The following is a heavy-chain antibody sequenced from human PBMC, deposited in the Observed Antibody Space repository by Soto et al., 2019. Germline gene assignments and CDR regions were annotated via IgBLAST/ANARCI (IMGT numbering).Heavy chain of an antibody. CDR1: GYTFTSYG. CDR3: ARGASSLPGFH. CDR2: ISAYNGDT. V-gene: IGHV1-18*01. J-gene: IGHJ4*02. D-gene: IGHD6-13*01. Sequence: QVQLVQSGAEVKKPGASVKVSCKASGYTFTSYGITWVRQAPGQGLEWIGWISAYNGDTEYAQKFQGRVTMTTDTSTTTADMELRSLRSDDTAVYFCARGASSLPGFHWGQGTLVSVSS.